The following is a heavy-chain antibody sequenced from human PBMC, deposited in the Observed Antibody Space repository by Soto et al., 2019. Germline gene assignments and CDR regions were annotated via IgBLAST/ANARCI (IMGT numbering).Heavy chain of an antibody. CDR2: VIGSGSRT. CDR3: ARDRGVARGWFDP. Sequence: EVQLLESGGGLVQPGGSLRLSCAASGFTFTSYAMTWVHQAPGKGLEWVSVVIGSGSRTYYADSVKDRFTISRDNFKNTLYLQMNSLRAEDTAVYYCARDRGVARGWFDPWGQGTLVTVSS. V-gene: IGHV3-23*01. J-gene: IGHJ5*02. CDR1: GFTFTSYA. D-gene: IGHD5-12*01.